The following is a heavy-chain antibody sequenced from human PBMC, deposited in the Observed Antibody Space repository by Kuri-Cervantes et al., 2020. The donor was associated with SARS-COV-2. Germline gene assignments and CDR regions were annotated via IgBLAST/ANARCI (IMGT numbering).Heavy chain of an antibody. CDR3: ARTRGNYCVSDY. CDR2: TSDSGANT. Sequence: GGSLRLSCTASGFTFSNYALTWVRQAPGKGLEWVSVTSDSGANTYYADSVKGRFTISRDNSKNTVYLQMNSLRAEDTALYYCARTRGNYCVSDYWGQGTLATVSS. V-gene: IGHV3-23*01. CDR1: GFTFSNYA. D-gene: IGHD1-26*01. J-gene: IGHJ4*02.